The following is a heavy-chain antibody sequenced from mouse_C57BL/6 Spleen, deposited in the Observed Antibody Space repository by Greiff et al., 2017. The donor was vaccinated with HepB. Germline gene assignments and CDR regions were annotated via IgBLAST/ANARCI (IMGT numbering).Heavy chain of an antibody. Sequence: VQLQQPGAELVRPGPSVKLSCKASGYTFTSYWMHWVKQRPGQGLEWIGVIDPSDSYTNYNQKFKGKATLTVDTSSSTAYMQLSSLTSEDSAVYYCARSDDYGYFDVWGTGTTVTVSS. J-gene: IGHJ1*03. CDR2: IDPSDSYT. CDR3: ARSDDYGYFDV. CDR1: GYTFTSYW. D-gene: IGHD2-3*01. V-gene: IGHV1-59*01.